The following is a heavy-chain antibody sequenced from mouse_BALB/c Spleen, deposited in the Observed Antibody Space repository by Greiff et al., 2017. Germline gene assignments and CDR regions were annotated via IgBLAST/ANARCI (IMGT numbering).Heavy chain of an antibody. CDR3: TRGTIPSYRYFEF. CDR1: GYTFTSYW. Sequence: EVQLQQSGPVLARPGASVKMSCKASGYTFTSYWMHWVKQRPGQGLEWIGAIYPGNSDTSYNQKFKGQAKLTADTSSSTAYMVLSSLTNEASAVYYCTRGTIPSYRYFEFWGAGTTVTVSS. V-gene: IGHV1-5*01. CDR2: IYPGNSDT. D-gene: IGHD2-14*01. J-gene: IGHJ1*01.